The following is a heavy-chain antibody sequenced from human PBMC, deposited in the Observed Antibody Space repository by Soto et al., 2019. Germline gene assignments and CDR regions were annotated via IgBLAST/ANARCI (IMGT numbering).Heavy chain of an antibody. CDR1: GFTVSSNY. D-gene: IGHD4-4*01. Sequence: GGSLRLSCAASGFTVSSNYMSWVRQAPGKGLEWVSVIYSGGSTYYADSVKGRFTISRGNSKNTLYLQMNSLRAEDTAVYYCARAGVGYSNYVDYCGQGTLVTVSS. J-gene: IGHJ4*02. CDR2: IYSGGST. V-gene: IGHV3-53*01. CDR3: ARAGVGYSNYVDY.